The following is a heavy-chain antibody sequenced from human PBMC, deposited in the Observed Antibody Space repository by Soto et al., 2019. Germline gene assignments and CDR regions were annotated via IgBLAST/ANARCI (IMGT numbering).Heavy chain of an antibody. CDR1: GLPFSTYG. J-gene: IGHJ6*02. CDR2: IWYDESNK. Sequence: QVQLVESGGGVVQPGRSLRLSCAASGLPFSTYGMHWVRQAPGKGLEWVAVIWYDESNKYYADSVKGRFTISRDNSKNTLYLQMKSLRAEDTAVYYCGRDVIGYDSSGYYSYGTDVWGQGTTVTVSS. V-gene: IGHV3-33*01. CDR3: GRDVIGYDSSGYYSYGTDV. D-gene: IGHD3-22*01.